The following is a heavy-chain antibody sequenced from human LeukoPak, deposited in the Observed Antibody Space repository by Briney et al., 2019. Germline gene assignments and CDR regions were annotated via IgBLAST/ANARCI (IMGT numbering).Heavy chain of an antibody. J-gene: IGHJ4*02. CDR2: IKSRTAGGTT. Sequence: GGSLRLSCAASGLSVSDAWMSWVRQAPGKGLEWVGSIKSRTAGGTTDYVASVKGRFTISRDDSKNTLYLQMNSLKTEDTAVYYCTGPPDWGQGTLVTVSS. CDR1: GLSVSDAW. V-gene: IGHV3-15*01. CDR3: TGPPD.